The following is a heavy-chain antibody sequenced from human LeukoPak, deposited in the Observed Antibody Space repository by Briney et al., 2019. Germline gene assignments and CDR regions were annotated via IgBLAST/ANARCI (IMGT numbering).Heavy chain of an antibody. Sequence: PGRSLRLSCAASGFTFDDYAMHWVRQAPGKGLEWVSGISWNSGSIGYADSVKVRFTISRDNAKNSLYLQMNSLRAEDTALYYCAKDISYYGSGSYFAGNDYWGQGTLVTVSS. CDR2: ISWNSGSI. D-gene: IGHD3-10*01. V-gene: IGHV3-9*01. J-gene: IGHJ4*02. CDR3: AKDISYYGSGSYFAGNDY. CDR1: GFTFDDYA.